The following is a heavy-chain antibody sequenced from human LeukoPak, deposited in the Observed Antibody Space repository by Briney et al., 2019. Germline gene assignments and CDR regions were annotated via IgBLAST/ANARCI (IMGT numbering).Heavy chain of an antibody. CDR1: GGSISNYY. V-gene: IGHV4-4*07. Sequence: PSETLSLTCTVSGGSISNYYWSWIRQPAGKGLESIGRIYTSGSTSYNPSLKSRVTMSIDMSKNQFSLKLNSLTAADTAVYYCARGRSSTSCWLRMDVWGQGTTVTVS. CDR3: ARGRSSTSCWLRMDV. J-gene: IGHJ6*02. CDR2: IYTSGST. D-gene: IGHD2-2*01.